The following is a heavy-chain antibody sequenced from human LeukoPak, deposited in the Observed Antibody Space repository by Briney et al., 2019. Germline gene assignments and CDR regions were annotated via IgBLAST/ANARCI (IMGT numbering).Heavy chain of an antibody. V-gene: IGHV4-34*01. CDR2: INHSGST. D-gene: IGHD6-6*01. CDR1: GGSFSGYY. J-gene: IGHJ6*03. Sequence: SETLSLTCAVYGGSFSGYYWSWIRQPPEKGLEWIGEINHSGSTNYSPSLKSRVTISVDTSKNQFSLKLSSVTAADTAVYYCARIAGSSFRYYYYMDVWGKGTTVTVSS. CDR3: ARIAGSSFRYYYYMDV.